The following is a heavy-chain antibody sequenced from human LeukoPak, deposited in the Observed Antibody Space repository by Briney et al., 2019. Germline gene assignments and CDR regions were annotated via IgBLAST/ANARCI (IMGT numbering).Heavy chain of an antibody. CDR1: GYTFTSYG. CDR3: ARVRWGIAVAGMGYYYYYMDV. V-gene: IGHV1-18*01. CDR2: ISAYNGNT. D-gene: IGHD6-19*01. J-gene: IGHJ6*03. Sequence: ASAKVSCKASGYTFTSYGISWVRQAPGQGLEWMGWISAYNGNTNYAQKLQGRVTMTTDTSTSTAYMELRSLRSDDTAVYYCARVRWGIAVAGMGYYYYYMDVWGKGTTVTISS.